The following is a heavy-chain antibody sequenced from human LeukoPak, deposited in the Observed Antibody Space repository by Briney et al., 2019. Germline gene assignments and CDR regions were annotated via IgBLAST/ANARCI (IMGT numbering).Heavy chain of an antibody. J-gene: IGHJ6*03. Sequence: GASVKVSCKASGYSFTEHYIYCVRQAPGQGLEWVGRINCNSGDANSARKFQGRVTMTRDTSVSTAYMDLSSVTSDDSAVYFCARSAGHYSNGICFTDYYMDVWGRGTTVTVSS. CDR3: ARSAGHYSNGICFTDYYMDV. CDR1: GYSFTEHY. V-gene: IGHV1-2*02. D-gene: IGHD2-8*01. CDR2: INCNSGDA.